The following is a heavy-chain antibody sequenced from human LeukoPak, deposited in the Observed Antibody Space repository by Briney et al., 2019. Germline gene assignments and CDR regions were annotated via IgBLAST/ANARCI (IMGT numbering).Heavy chain of an antibody. D-gene: IGHD3-9*01. J-gene: IGHJ4*02. Sequence: PGGSLRLSCAASGFTFSSYGMHWVRQAPGKGLEWVAVISYDGSNKYYADSVKGRFTIPRDNSKNTLYLQMNSLRAEDTAVYYCAKTIGILTGSFDYWGQGTLVTVSS. CDR1: GFTFSSYG. CDR3: AKTIGILTGSFDY. V-gene: IGHV3-30*18. CDR2: ISYDGSNK.